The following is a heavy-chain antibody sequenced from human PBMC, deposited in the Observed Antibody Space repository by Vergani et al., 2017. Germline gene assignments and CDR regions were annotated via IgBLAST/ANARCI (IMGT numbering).Heavy chain of an antibody. J-gene: IGHJ4*02. Sequence: QVQLVESGGGVVQPGRSLRLSCAASGFTFSSYGMHWVRQAPGKGLEWVAVIWYDGSNKYYADSVKGRFTISRDNSKNTLYLQMNSLRAEDTAVYYCAREWHSYGYDFDYWGQGTLVTVSS. V-gene: IGHV3-33*01. CDR1: GFTFSSYG. D-gene: IGHD5-18*01. CDR2: IWYDGSNK. CDR3: AREWHSYGYDFDY.